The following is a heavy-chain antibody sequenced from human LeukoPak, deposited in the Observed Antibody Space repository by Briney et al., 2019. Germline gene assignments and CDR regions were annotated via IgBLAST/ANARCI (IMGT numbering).Heavy chain of an antibody. J-gene: IGHJ4*02. CDR3: AKSGYNRFDY. D-gene: IGHD5-24*01. Sequence: GGSLRLSCAVSGFPFSTFWMSWVRQAPGKGLEWVANINQDGSEKYYVDSVKGRFTISRDNSKNTLYLQMISLRAEDTAVYYCAKSGYNRFDYWGQGTLVTVSS. CDR2: INQDGSEK. V-gene: IGHV3-7*03. CDR1: GFPFSTFW.